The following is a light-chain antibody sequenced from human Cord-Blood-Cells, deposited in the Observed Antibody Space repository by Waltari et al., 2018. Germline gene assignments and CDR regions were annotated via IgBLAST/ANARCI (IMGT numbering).Light chain of an antibody. Sequence: DIQMTQSPSSLSASVGDRVTITCRASQGISNYLAWYQQKPGKVPMLLIYAASTMQSGVPPRFSGIGSETDVTLTIGSLQPEDVATDYCQKYNSALWTFGRGTKVEIK. J-gene: IGKJ1*01. CDR3: QKYNSALWT. CDR2: AAS. CDR1: QGISNY. V-gene: IGKV1-27*01.